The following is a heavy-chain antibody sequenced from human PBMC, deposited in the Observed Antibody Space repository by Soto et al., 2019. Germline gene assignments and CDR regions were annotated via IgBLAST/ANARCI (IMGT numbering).Heavy chain of an antibody. Sequence: EVQLVESGGGLVQPGGSLRLSCAASGFTFSSYWMHWVRQAPGKGLVWVSRINSDGSSTSYADSVKGRFTISRDNAKNTLYLQMNSLGAEDTAVYYCARDDAYCGGDCYDPYYYYGMDVWGQGTTVTVSS. CDR2: INSDGSST. V-gene: IGHV3-74*01. J-gene: IGHJ6*02. D-gene: IGHD2-21*02. CDR3: ARDDAYCGGDCYDPYYYYGMDV. CDR1: GFTFSSYW.